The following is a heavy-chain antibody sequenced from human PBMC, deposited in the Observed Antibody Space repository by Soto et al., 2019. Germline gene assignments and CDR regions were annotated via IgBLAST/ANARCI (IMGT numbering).Heavy chain of an antibody. Sequence: EVHLLESGGGLVQPGGSLRLSCAASGLTFSSYAMTWVRKAPGKGLEWDSAISGSGGSTYYADSVKGRFTISRDNSKNMLYLQMNSLRAEDTGVFYCAKADRTGRGWYSDYYYGLDVWGQGTTVTVSS. CDR2: ISGSGGST. CDR3: AKADRTGRGWYSDYYYGLDV. J-gene: IGHJ6*02. CDR1: GLTFSSYA. V-gene: IGHV3-23*01. D-gene: IGHD2-15*01.